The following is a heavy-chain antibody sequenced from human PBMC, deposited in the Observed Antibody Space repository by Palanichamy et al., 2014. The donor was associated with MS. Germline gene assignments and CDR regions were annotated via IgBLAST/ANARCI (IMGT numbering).Heavy chain of an antibody. CDR1: GFTFRTYG. V-gene: IGHV3-48*01. D-gene: IGHD6-19*01. CDR2: ISFDSTSI. J-gene: IGHJ5*02. CDR3: ASQGSGWSHWVYVS. Sequence: EVQLVESGGDLVQSGGSLRLSCAASGFTFRTYGMNWVRQAPGKGLEWISYISFDSTSISSADSVKGRFTISRDNAKNSLYLQMNSLRADDTAVYYCASQGSGWSHWVYVSWGQGTLVTVSS.